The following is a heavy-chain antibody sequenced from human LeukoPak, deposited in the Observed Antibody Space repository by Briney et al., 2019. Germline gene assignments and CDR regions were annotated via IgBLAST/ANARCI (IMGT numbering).Heavy chain of an antibody. J-gene: IGHJ4*02. CDR2: IYHSGST. CDR3: ARGRTYSSGWSRSLLDY. CDR1: GGSISSSNW. V-gene: IGHV4-4*02. Sequence: SGTLSLTCAVSGGSISSSNWWSWVRQPPGKGLEWIGEIYHSGSTNYNPSLKSRVTISVDTSKNQFSLKLSSVTAADTAVYYCARGRTYSSGWSRSLLDYWGQGTLVTVSS. D-gene: IGHD6-19*01.